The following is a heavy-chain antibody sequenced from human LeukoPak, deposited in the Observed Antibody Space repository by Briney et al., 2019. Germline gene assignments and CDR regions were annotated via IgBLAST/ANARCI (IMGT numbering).Heavy chain of an antibody. V-gene: IGHV1-24*01. CDR2: FDPEDGET. Sequence: ASVKVSCKVSGYTLTELSMHWVRQAPGKGLEWMGGFDPEDGETIYAQKFQGRVTMTTNTSTSTAYMELRNLRSDDTAVYYCARDGGDYWGQGTLVTVSS. CDR3: ARDGGDY. J-gene: IGHJ4*02. CDR1: GYTLTELS. D-gene: IGHD3-16*01.